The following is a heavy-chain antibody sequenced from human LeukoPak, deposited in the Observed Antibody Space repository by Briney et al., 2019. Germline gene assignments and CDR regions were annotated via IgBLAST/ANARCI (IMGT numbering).Heavy chain of an antibody. V-gene: IGHV3-21*01. CDR1: GFTFSSYS. CDR3: ARDWMAARSLDY. CDR2: ISTSSSYI. Sequence: GGSLRLSCAASGFTFSSYSMNWVRQAPGKGLEWVSSISTSSSYIHYADSVKGRFTISRDDAKNSLYLEMSSLRVEDTAVYYCARDWMAARSLDYWGQGTLVTVSS. D-gene: IGHD6-6*01. J-gene: IGHJ4*02.